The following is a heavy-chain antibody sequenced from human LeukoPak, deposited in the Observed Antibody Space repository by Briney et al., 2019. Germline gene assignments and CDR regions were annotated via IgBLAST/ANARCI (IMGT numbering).Heavy chain of an antibody. V-gene: IGHV4-38-2*02. CDR2: IYHSGST. CDR1: GGSISSYY. J-gene: IGHJ3*02. D-gene: IGHD6-13*01. Sequence: SETLSLTCTVSGGSISSYYWGWIRQPPGKGLEWIGSIYHSGSTNYNPSLKSRVTISVDTSKNQFSLKLSSVTAADTAVYYCARAAAAAFDIWGQGTMVTVSS. CDR3: ARAAAAAFDI.